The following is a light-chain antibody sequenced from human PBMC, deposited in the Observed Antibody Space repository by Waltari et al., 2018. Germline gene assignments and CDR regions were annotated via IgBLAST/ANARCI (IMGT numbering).Light chain of an antibody. J-gene: IGLJ2*01. Sequence: QSALTQPASVSGSPGQSITISCTATTLDAGGYNYVSWYQQHPGKAPKLMIYDVSKRPSGVSNRFSGSKSGNTASLTISGLQAEDEADYYCSSYTSSSTLVFGGGTKLTVL. V-gene: IGLV2-14*01. CDR1: TLDAGGYNY. CDR3: SSYTSSSTLV. CDR2: DVS.